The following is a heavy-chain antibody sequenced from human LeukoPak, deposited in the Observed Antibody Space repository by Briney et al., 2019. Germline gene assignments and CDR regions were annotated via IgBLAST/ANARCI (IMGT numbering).Heavy chain of an antibody. J-gene: IGHJ3*02. Sequence: PSETLSLTCTVSGGSISSGGYYWSWIRQHSGKGLEWIGYIYHSGSTYYNPSLKSRLTISVDTSKNQFSLKLSSVTAADTAVYYCARVRSSSSVIAFDIWGQGTMVTVSS. D-gene: IGHD6-6*01. CDR2: IYHSGST. CDR1: GGSISSGGYY. CDR3: ARVRSSSSVIAFDI. V-gene: IGHV4-31*03.